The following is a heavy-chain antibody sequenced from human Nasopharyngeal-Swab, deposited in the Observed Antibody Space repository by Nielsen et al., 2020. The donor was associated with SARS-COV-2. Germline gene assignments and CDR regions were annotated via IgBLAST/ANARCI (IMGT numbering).Heavy chain of an antibody. CDR1: GFTFSSYG. CDR3: AKDSGLLWFGISDY. Sequence: GESLKISCAASGFTFSSYGMHWVRQAPGKGLEWVAFIRYDGSNKYYADSVKGRFTISRDNSKNTLYLQMNSLRAEDTAVYYCAKDSGLLWFGISDYWGQGTLVT. D-gene: IGHD3-10*01. CDR2: IRYDGSNK. V-gene: IGHV3-30*02. J-gene: IGHJ4*02.